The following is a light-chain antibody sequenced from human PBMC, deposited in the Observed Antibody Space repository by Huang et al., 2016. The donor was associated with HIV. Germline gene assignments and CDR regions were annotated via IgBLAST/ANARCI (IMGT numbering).Light chain of an antibody. CDR3: QHRSNWPPYT. Sequence: EIVLTQSPATLSLSPGERATLSCRGSQSVSSYLAWYQQKPGQAPRLLIYDASNRANGIPARFSGSGSGTDFTRTISSLEPEDFAVYYCQHRSNWPPYTFGQGTKLEIK. V-gene: IGKV3-11*01. CDR1: QSVSSY. CDR2: DAS. J-gene: IGKJ2*01.